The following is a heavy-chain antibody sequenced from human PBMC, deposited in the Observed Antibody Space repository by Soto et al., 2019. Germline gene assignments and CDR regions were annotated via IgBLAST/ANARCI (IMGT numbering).Heavy chain of an antibody. CDR2: INTDGSTT. D-gene: IGHD3-16*01. CDR1: GFTFSNYW. CDR3: ARDLGGYASH. Sequence: EVQLVESGGGLVQPGGSLRLSCAASGFTFSNYWMHWVRQAPGKGPVWVSRINTDGSTTNYADSVKGRFTISRDNAKNTLYLQTNSLGAEDAAVYDCARDLGGYASHWGQGTRVTVSS. V-gene: IGHV3-74*01. J-gene: IGHJ4*02.